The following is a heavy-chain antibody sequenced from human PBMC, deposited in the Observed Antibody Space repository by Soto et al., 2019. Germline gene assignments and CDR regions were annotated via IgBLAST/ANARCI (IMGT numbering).Heavy chain of an antibody. CDR1: GGSVSSGSYY. V-gene: IGHV4-61*03. CDR2: IYYSGST. D-gene: IGHD6-6*01. J-gene: IGHJ4*02. Sequence: QVQLQESGPGLVKPSETLSLTCTVSGGSVSSGSYYWSWIRQPPGKGLEWMEYIYYSGSTNYNPSTKSRVTTSVDTSKNHFSLKLSSVTAADTAVYYCARAPRIAARPAGFDYWGQGTLVTVSS. CDR3: ARAPRIAARPAGFDY.